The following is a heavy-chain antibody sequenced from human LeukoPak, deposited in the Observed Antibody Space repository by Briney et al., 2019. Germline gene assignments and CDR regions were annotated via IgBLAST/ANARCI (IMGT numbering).Heavy chain of an antibody. CDR1: GFTFDDYA. D-gene: IGHD5-18*01. CDR2: ISGSGGST. CDR3: AKGFDVDTAMVNAFDI. V-gene: IGHV3-23*01. Sequence: GGSLRLSCAASGFTFDDYAMSWVRQAPGKGLEWVSAISGSGGSTYYADSVKGRFTISRDNSKNTLYLQMNSLRAEDTAVYYCAKGFDVDTAMVNAFDIWGQGTMVTVSS. J-gene: IGHJ3*02.